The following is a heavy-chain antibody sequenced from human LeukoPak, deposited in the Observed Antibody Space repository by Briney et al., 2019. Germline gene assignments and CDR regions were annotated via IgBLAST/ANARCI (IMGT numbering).Heavy chain of an antibody. V-gene: IGHV4-4*02. Sequence: SETLSLTCAVSGGSISSSNWWSWVRQPPGKGLAWIGEIYHSGSTNYNPSLKSRVTISVDKSKNQFSLKLSSVTAADTAVYYCAREAYYYDSSGYRDAFDIWGQGTMVTVSS. D-gene: IGHD3-22*01. CDR1: GGSISSSNW. CDR2: IYHSGST. J-gene: IGHJ3*02. CDR3: AREAYYYDSSGYRDAFDI.